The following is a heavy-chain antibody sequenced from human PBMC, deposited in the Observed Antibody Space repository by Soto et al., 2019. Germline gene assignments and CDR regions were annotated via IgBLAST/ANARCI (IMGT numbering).Heavy chain of an antibody. D-gene: IGHD5-18*01. Sequence: PGESLKISCKGSGYSFTNYWISWVRQMPGKGLEWMGRIDPSDSYTNYSPSFQGHVTISADKSISTAYLQWSSLKASDTAMYYCATYSYDYYYYGMDVWGQGTLVTVSS. CDR3: ATYSYDYYYYGMDV. V-gene: IGHV5-10-1*01. J-gene: IGHJ6*02. CDR2: IDPSDSYT. CDR1: GYSFTNYW.